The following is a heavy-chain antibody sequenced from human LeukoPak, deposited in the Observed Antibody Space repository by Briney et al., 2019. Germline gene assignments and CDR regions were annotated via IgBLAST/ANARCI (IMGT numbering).Heavy chain of an antibody. CDR3: ARGRIRYGSGSYKVYYYYGMDV. D-gene: IGHD3-10*01. CDR1: GGSFSGYY. CDR2: XXXXXXT. Sequence: SETLSLTCAVYGGSFSGYYWGWIRQPPGKGLEWIGXXXXXXXTNYNPSLKSRVTISVDTSKNQFSLKLSSVTAADTAVYYCARGRIRYGSGSYKVYYYYGMDVWGQGTTVTVSS. V-gene: IGHV4-34*01. J-gene: IGHJ6*02.